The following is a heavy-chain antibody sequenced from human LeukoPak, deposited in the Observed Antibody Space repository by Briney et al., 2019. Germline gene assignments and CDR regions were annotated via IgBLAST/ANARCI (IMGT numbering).Heavy chain of an antibody. Sequence: GRSLRLSCAASGFTFSSYGMHWVRQAPGKGLEWVSAISGSGGSTYYADSVKGRFTISRDNSKNTLYLQMNSLRAEDTAVYYCAKDRVAARSFDYWGQGTLVTVSS. CDR3: AKDRVAARSFDY. V-gene: IGHV3-23*01. D-gene: IGHD6-6*01. CDR1: GFTFSSYG. CDR2: ISGSGGST. J-gene: IGHJ4*02.